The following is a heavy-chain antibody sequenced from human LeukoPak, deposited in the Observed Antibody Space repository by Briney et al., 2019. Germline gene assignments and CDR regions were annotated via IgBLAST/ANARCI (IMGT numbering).Heavy chain of an antibody. CDR2: IYTSGST. CDR3: ARGGSGSTPHFDY. Sequence: SSETLSLTCTVSGGSISSYYGSWIRQPAGKGLEWIGRIYTSGSTNYNPSLKSRVTMSVDTSKNQFSLKLSSVTAADTAVYYCARGGSGSTPHFDYWGQGTLVTVSS. CDR1: GGSISSYY. V-gene: IGHV4-4*07. J-gene: IGHJ4*02. D-gene: IGHD1-26*01.